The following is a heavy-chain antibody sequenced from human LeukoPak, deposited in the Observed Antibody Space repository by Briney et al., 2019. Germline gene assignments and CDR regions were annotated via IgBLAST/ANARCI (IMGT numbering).Heavy chain of an antibody. D-gene: IGHD3-22*01. CDR3: LYYYDSSGYTLDY. CDR1: GFTFSSYA. Sequence: GRSLRLSCAASGFTFSSYAMHWVRQAPGKGLEWVAVISYDGSNKYYADSVKGRFTISRDNSKNTLYLQMNSLRAEDTAVYYCLYYYDSSGYTLDYWGQGTLVTVSS. V-gene: IGHV3-30-3*01. CDR2: ISYDGSNK. J-gene: IGHJ4*02.